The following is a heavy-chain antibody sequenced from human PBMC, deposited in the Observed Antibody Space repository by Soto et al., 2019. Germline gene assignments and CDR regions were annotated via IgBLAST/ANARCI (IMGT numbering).Heavy chain of an antibody. CDR3: ARDRANSYSSSWHNWFDP. J-gene: IGHJ5*02. Sequence: PSETLSLTCTVSGGSISSGGYYWSWIRQHPGKGLEWIGYIYYSGSTYYNPSLKSRVTISVDTSKNQFSLKLSSVTAADTAVYYCARDRANSYSSSWHNWFDPWGQGTLVTVSS. D-gene: IGHD6-13*01. CDR1: GGSISSGGYY. V-gene: IGHV4-31*03. CDR2: IYYSGST.